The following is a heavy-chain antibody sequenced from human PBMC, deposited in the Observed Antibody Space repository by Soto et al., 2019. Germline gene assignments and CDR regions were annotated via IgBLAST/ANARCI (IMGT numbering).Heavy chain of an antibody. Sequence: QVQLVQSGTEVQKPGASLKISCKASGYTFSRYYMHWVRQAPGQVLEWMGIIDPSGGSTSYAQKFQDRVTMTSDTSTSTFYMELSNLRSDDTDVYYCVRDPELRGTVFGVVILWKYNLWDTWGQGTLVTVSS. CDR1: GYTFSRYY. D-gene: IGHD3-3*01. CDR2: IDPSGGST. CDR3: VRDPELRGTVFGVVILWKYNLWDT. J-gene: IGHJ5*02. V-gene: IGHV1-46*03.